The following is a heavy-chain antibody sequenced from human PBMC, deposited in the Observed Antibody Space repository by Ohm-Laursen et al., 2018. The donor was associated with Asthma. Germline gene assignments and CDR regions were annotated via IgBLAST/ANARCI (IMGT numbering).Heavy chain of an antibody. J-gene: IGHJ6*02. V-gene: IGHV3-11*01. D-gene: IGHD2-15*01. CDR3: ARGRSGGCYWGPCDFNSPLDV. Sequence: SLRLSCAASGITFSDSYMTWIRRAPGKGLEWISYISASDGTMYYADSVKGRFTISRDNAKKSLFLHMSSLRAEDTAVYYCARGRSGGCYWGPCDFNSPLDVWGQGTTVIVSS. CDR1: GITFSDSY. CDR2: ISASDGTM.